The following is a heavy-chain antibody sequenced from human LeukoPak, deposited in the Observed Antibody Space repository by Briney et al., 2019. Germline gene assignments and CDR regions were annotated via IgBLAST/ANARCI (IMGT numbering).Heavy chain of an antibody. CDR3: AKDRGPGPWGAFDY. V-gene: IGHV3-48*03. Sequence: GGSLRLSCGASGVTFSSFEMNWVRLAPGKGLERVSYISPSGTARYYADSVRGRFIISRDNAMKSLYLQMNSLRAEDTAVYYCAKDRGPGPWGAFDYWGQGTLVTVSS. D-gene: IGHD3-16*01. J-gene: IGHJ4*02. CDR1: GVTFSSFE. CDR2: ISPSGTAR.